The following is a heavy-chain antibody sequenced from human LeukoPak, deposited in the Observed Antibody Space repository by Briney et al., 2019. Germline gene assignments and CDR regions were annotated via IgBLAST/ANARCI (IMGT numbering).Heavy chain of an antibody. CDR1: GFTFSSYA. V-gene: IGHV3-23*01. CDR2: ITNGGGST. D-gene: IGHD1-14*01. J-gene: IGHJ5*02. CDR3: AQEDSEGGPNWFDP. Sequence: PGGSLRLSCAASGFTFSSYAMSWVRQSPGKGLEWVSGITNGGGSTYYADSVKGRFTISRDNSKNTLYLLMNSLRAEDTAVYYCAQEDSEGGPNWFDPWGQGALVTVSS.